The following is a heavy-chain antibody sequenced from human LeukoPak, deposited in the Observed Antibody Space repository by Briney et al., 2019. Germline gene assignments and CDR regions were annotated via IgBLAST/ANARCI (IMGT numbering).Heavy chain of an antibody. CDR2: MNPNSGNT. CDR1: GYTFTSYD. CDR3: ARRLPNPTMVRGSPHRTGAFDI. D-gene: IGHD3-10*01. V-gene: IGHV1-8*01. Sequence: ASVKVSCKASGYTFTSYDINWVRQATGQGLEWMGWMNPNSGNTGYAQKFQGRVTMTRNTSISTAYMELSSLRSEDTAVYYCARRLPNPTMVRGSPHRTGAFDIWGQGTMVTVSS. J-gene: IGHJ3*02.